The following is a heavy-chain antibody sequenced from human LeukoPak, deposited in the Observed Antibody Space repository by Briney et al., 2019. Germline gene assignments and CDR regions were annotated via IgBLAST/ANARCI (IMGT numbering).Heavy chain of an antibody. J-gene: IGHJ6*03. CDR1: GFTFNTYT. D-gene: IGHD5-24*01. CDR2: ISSVTSYI. CDR3: AKDTVKVATIRRVPHYMDV. Sequence: GGSLRLSCAASGFTFNTYTMNWVRQAPGKGLEWVSSISSVTSYIYYADSVKGRFTISRDNAKNTLYLQMNSLRAEDTALYYCAKDTVKVATIRRVPHYMDVWGKGTTVTISS. V-gene: IGHV3-21*01.